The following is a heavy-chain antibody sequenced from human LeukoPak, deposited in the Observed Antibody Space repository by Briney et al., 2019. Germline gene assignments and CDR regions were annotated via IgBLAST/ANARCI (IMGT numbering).Heavy chain of an antibody. Sequence: PGGSLRLSCAASGFTFSSYAMSWVRQAPGKGLEWGSAISGSGGSTYYADSVKGRFTISRDNSKNTLYLQMNSLRAEDTAVYYCATIWFGELLATGYWGQGTLVTVSS. CDR3: ATIWFGELLATGY. CDR2: ISGSGGST. D-gene: IGHD3-10*01. CDR1: GFTFSSYA. V-gene: IGHV3-23*01. J-gene: IGHJ4*02.